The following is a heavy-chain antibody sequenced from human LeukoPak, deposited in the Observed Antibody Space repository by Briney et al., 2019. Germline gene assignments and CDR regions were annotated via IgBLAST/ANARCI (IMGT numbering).Heavy chain of an antibody. CDR3: ARDPTTVTKGLDI. J-gene: IGHJ3*02. CDR1: GGSFSSHY. D-gene: IGHD4-17*01. V-gene: IGHV4-59*11. Sequence: SETLSLTCTVSGGSFSSHYWSWIRQPPGKGLEWIGYISFIGSTNYNPSLKSRVTISVDTSKNQFSLKLSSVTAADTAVYYCARDPTTVTKGLDIWGQGTMVTVSS. CDR2: ISFIGST.